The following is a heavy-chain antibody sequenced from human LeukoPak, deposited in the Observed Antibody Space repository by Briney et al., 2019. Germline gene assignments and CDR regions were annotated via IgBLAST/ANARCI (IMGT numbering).Heavy chain of an antibody. CDR2: IKQDGSEK. CDR3: ARDPGSGYEEHFDY. CDR1: GFTFSSYW. D-gene: IGHD5-12*01. J-gene: IGHJ4*02. Sequence: GSLRLSCAASGFTFSSYWMTWVRHVPGKGLEWVARIKQDGSEKYYVDSVKGRFTISRDNTRNSLYLQMNSLRAEDTAVYYCARDPGSGYEEHFDYWGQGTLVTVSS. V-gene: IGHV3-7*03.